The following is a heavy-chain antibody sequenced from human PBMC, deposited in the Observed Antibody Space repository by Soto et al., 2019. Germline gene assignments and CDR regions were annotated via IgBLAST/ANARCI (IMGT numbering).Heavy chain of an antibody. CDR2: MKPNSANT. CDR1: GYTFTSYD. Sequence: QVQLVQSGAEVKKPGASVQVSCKASGYTFTSYDINWVRQATGQGREWMGWMKPNSANTGYAQKFQGRVTMTRNTSISTAYMELSRLRSEDTAVYYCAREPDYASDYYYYGIGVWGQGTTVTVSS. J-gene: IGHJ6*02. D-gene: IGHD2-2*01. CDR3: AREPDYASDYYYYGIGV. V-gene: IGHV1-8*01.